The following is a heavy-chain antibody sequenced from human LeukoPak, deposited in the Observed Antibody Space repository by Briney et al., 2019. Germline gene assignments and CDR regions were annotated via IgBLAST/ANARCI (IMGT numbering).Heavy chain of an antibody. Sequence: GGSLRLSCAASGFTFSSSAMSWVRQVPGKGLEWVSGISASGGSTYYADSVRGRFTISRDNSKNTLYLQMSSLRAEDTAVYYCARALGAAAGYFEYWGQGTLVTVSS. CDR3: ARALGAAAGYFEY. CDR2: ISASGGST. D-gene: IGHD6-13*01. V-gene: IGHV3-23*01. CDR1: GFTFSSSA. J-gene: IGHJ4*02.